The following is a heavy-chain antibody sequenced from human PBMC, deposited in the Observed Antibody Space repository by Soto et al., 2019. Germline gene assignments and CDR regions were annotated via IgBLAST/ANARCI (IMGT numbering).Heavy chain of an antibody. V-gene: IGHV4-39*01. CDR3: ARHVGGSYDWFDP. CDR2: IYYSGST. Sequence: SETLSLTCTVSGGSISSSSYYWGWIRQPPGKGLEWIGSIYYSGSTYYNPSLKSRVTISVDTSKNQFSLKLSSVTAADTAVYYCARHVGGSYDWFDPWGQGTLVTV. CDR1: GGSISSSSYY. D-gene: IGHD1-26*01. J-gene: IGHJ5*02.